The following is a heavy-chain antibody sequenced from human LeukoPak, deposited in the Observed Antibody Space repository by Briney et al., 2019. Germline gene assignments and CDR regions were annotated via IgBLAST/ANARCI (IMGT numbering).Heavy chain of an antibody. CDR3: ARSLGRNGIAAAGH. D-gene: IGHD6-13*01. CDR1: GYTFTSYD. J-gene: IGHJ4*02. V-gene: IGHV1-8*01. Sequence: ASVKVSCKASGYTFTSYDINWVRQATGQGLEWLGWMNPNSGNTGYAQKFQGRVTMTRNTSISTAYMELSSLRSEDTAVYYCARSLGRNGIAAAGHWGQGTLVTVSS. CDR2: MNPNSGNT.